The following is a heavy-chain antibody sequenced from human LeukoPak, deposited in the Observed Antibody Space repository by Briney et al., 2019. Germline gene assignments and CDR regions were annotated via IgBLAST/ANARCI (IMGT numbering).Heavy chain of an antibody. CDR3: VRDWNHYDTSGYYGFDY. V-gene: IGHV3-11*01. CDR2: ISGSGGTT. CDR1: GFTFSDYY. D-gene: IGHD3-22*01. Sequence: GGSLRLSCAAPGFTFSDYYMSWIRQAPGKGLEWISYISGSGGTTYYADSVQGRFTVSRDNAKNSLYLQMDSLRAEDTAVYYCVRDWNHYDTSGYYGFDYWGQGTLVTVSS. J-gene: IGHJ4*02.